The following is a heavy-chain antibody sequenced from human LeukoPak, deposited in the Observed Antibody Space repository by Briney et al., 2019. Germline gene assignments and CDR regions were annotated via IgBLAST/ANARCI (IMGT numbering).Heavy chain of an antibody. CDR3: ARTSNYYALGNYEADY. Sequence: SETLSLTCTVSGGSISSYYWSWIRQPAGKGLEWIGHIYTSGSTNYNPSLKSRVTMSVDTSKNQFSLKLSFVTAADTAVYYCARTSNYYALGNYEADYWGQGTLVTVSS. V-gene: IGHV4-4*07. D-gene: IGHD3-10*01. J-gene: IGHJ4*02. CDR2: IYTSGST. CDR1: GGSISSYY.